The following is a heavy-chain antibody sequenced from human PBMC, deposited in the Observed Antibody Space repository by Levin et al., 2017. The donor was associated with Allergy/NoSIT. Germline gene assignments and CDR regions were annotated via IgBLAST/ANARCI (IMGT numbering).Heavy chain of an antibody. D-gene: IGHD6-6*01. CDR3: AREYSSSSGRSFDY. CDR2: ISTEGSSI. V-gene: IGHV3-74*01. CDR1: GFTFSSYW. Sequence: ETLSLTCAASGFTFSSYWMHWVRQAPGKGLVWVSRISTEGSSINDADSVKGRFTISRDNAKNTLFLQMNSLRAEDTAVYYCAREYSSSSGRSFDYWGQGTLVIVSS. J-gene: IGHJ4*02.